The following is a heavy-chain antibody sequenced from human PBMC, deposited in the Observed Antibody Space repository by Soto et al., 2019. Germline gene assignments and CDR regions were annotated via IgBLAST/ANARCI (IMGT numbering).Heavy chain of an antibody. Sequence: PGESLKISCKGSGYSFTSYWIGWVRQMPGKGLEWMGIIYPGDSDTRYSPSFQGQVTISADKSISTAYLQWSSLKASDTAMYNRARQELFSRPGCYVYYYYTGMAVGGKGTTVPVPP. J-gene: IGHJ6*04. V-gene: IGHV5-51*01. CDR1: GYSFTSYW. CDR2: IYPGDSDT. CDR3: ARQELFSRPGCYVYYYYTGMAV. D-gene: IGHD2-2*01.